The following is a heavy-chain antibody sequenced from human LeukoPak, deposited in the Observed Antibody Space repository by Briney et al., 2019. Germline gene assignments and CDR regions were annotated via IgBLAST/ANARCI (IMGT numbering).Heavy chain of an antibody. CDR2: IQSKTDGGRT. Sequence: GGSLRLSCAASGFTFSKAWMSWVRQAPGKGLEWVGRIQSKTDGGRTDYAAPVKGRFTISRDDSKDTLYLQMNSLKDEDTAVYYCTTDDYYDSSGYSPGFDSWGQGTLVTVSS. CDR1: GFTFSKAW. CDR3: TTDDYYDSSGYSPGFDS. V-gene: IGHV3-15*01. J-gene: IGHJ4*02. D-gene: IGHD3-22*01.